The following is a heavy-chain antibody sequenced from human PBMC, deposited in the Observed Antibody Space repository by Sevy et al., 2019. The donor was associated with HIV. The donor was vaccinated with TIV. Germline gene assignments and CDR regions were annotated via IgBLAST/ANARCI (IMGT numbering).Heavy chain of an antibody. CDR3: ARVETRYDFWSGYYKHYYYGMDV. D-gene: IGHD3-3*01. J-gene: IGHJ6*02. V-gene: IGHV1-69*13. CDR1: GGTFSSYA. CDR2: IIPIFGTA. Sequence: ASVKVSCKASGGTFSSYAISWVRQAPGQGLEWMGGIIPIFGTANYAQKFQGRVTITADESTGTAYMELSSLRSEDTAVYYCARVETRYDFWSGYYKHYYYGMDVWGQGTTVTVSS.